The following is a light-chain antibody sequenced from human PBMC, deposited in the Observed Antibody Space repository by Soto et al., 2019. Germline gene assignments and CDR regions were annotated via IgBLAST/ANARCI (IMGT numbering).Light chain of an antibody. CDR3: QQYGTSIFN. CDR2: GAS. Sequence: PGDRATLSCRSSQSAYSSYLSWYQQKPGQAPRLLIYGASNRATGIPDRFSGSGSGTDFTLTISGLEPEDFAVYYCQQYGTSIFNCGAGTKVDIK. J-gene: IGKJ3*01. V-gene: IGKV3-20*01. CDR1: QSAYSSY.